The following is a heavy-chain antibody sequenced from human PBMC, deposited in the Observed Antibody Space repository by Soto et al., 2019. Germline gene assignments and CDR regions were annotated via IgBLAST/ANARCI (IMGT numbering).Heavy chain of an antibody. V-gene: IGHV5-51*01. CDR2: IYPNDSDT. Sequence: GESLKISCKGFGYSFTSYWIAWVRQMPGKGLEWMGIIYPNDSDTKYSPSFQGQGTISADKSISTAYLQWSSLKASDCAMYYCASTTYFVYLMVSWGQGTLVTVSS. D-gene: IGHD3-9*01. J-gene: IGHJ5*02. CDR3: ASTTYFVYLMVS. CDR1: GYSFTSYW.